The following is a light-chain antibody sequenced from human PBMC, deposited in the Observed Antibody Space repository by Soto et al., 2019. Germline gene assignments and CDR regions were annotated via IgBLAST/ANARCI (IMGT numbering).Light chain of an antibody. CDR1: SSDVGSYNL. Sequence: QSALTQPASVSGSPGQSITISCTGTSSDVGSYNLVSWYQQHPGKAPKLMIYEGSKRLSGVSNRFSGSKSGNTASLTISGLQAEDEADYYCCSYAGSSTPYVFGTGTKLTVL. CDR3: CSYAGSSTPYV. CDR2: EGS. V-gene: IGLV2-23*01. J-gene: IGLJ1*01.